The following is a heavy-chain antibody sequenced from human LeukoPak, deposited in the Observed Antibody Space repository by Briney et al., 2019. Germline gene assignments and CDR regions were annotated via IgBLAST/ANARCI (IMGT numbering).Heavy chain of an antibody. CDR2: IYYSGTT. CDR3: ARMIGDDAFDI. J-gene: IGHJ3*02. D-gene: IGHD3-22*01. Sequence: SETLSLTCTVSGGSISSSSYYWDRIRQPPGKGVEWIGTIYYSGTTYYNPSLKSRVTISVDTSRNQFSLKLSSVTATDTAVYYCARMIGDDAFDIWGQGTMVTVSS. CDR1: GGSISSSSYY. V-gene: IGHV4-39*01.